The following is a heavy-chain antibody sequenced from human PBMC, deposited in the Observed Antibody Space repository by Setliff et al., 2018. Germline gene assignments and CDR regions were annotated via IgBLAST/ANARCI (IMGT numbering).Heavy chain of an antibody. Sequence: PGGSLRLSCAASGFTFSTYVMTWVRQAPGKGLERVSSIHGEGFDTYYADSVKGRFTISRDNSKNTLYLQMNSLRAEDTAVYYCARGSVAGINDAFDIWGQGTMVTVS. CDR2: IHGEGFDT. D-gene: IGHD6-19*01. J-gene: IGHJ3*02. CDR3: ARGSVAGINDAFDI. CDR1: GFTFSTYV. V-gene: IGHV3-23*01.